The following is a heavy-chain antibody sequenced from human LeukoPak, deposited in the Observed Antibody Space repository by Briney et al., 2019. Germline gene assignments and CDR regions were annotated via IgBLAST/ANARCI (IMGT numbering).Heavy chain of an antibody. CDR1: GGSISSGSYY. CDR2: IYTSGST. Sequence: SETLSLTCTVSGGSISSGSYYWSWIRQPAGKGLEWIGRIYTSGSTNYNPSLKSRVTISVDTSKNQFSLKLSSVTAADTAVYYCAREPPQYYYGSGSYLNWFDPWGQGTLVTVSS. D-gene: IGHD3-10*01. CDR3: AREPPQYYYGSGSYLNWFDP. V-gene: IGHV4-61*02. J-gene: IGHJ5*02.